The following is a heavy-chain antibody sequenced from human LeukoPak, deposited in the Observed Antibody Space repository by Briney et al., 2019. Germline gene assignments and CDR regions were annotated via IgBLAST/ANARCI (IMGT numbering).Heavy chain of an antibody. Sequence: PGGSLRLSCAASGFTFSSYAMSWVRQAPGKGLEWVSSISSSSSYIYYADSVKGRFTISRDNAKNSLYLQMNSLRAEDTAVYYCARVTGYYDSSGYIDYWGQGTLVTVSS. J-gene: IGHJ4*02. CDR2: ISSSSSYI. V-gene: IGHV3-21*01. CDR3: ARVTGYYDSSGYIDY. CDR1: GFTFSSYA. D-gene: IGHD3-22*01.